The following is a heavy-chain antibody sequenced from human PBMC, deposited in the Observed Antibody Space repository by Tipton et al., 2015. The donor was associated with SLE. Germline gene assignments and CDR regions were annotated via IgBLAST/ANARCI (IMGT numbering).Heavy chain of an antibody. Sequence: TLSLTCTVSGDYITSYYWSWIRQSPGKGLEWIGSVYYSGSTNYNPSLESRVSISVQTSKNQVSLTLSSVTAADTAVYYCAGVSRDAFEIWGQGTMVTVSS. CDR2: VYYSGST. V-gene: IGHV4-59*01. CDR1: GDYITSYY. J-gene: IGHJ3*02. D-gene: IGHD5/OR15-5a*01. CDR3: AGVSRDAFEI.